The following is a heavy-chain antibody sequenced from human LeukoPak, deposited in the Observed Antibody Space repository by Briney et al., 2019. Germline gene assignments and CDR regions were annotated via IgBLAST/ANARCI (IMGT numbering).Heavy chain of an antibody. CDR2: IIPIFGTA. Sequence: ASVKVSCKASGGTFSSYAISWVRQAPGQGLEWMGGIIPIFGTANYAQKFQGRVTITTDESTSTAYMELSSLRSEDTAVYYCAGDRSMIVGGGAFDIWGQGTMVTVSS. D-gene: IGHD3-22*01. V-gene: IGHV1-69*05. CDR1: GGTFSSYA. J-gene: IGHJ3*02. CDR3: AGDRSMIVGGGAFDI.